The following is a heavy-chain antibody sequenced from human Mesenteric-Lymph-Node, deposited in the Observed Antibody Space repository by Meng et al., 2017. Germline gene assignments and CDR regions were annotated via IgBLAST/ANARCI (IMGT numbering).Heavy chain of an antibody. Sequence: QVQWQESGQGLVKPPLTRSLICTVSGGSISSGDYCWSGIRQPPGKGLEWIGEIPHRGSSAYNPSLKSRVSMSIDKSKNQFSLKLTSVTAADTAVYHCLRGSGGSVWGQGTLVTVSS. CDR1: GGSISSGDYC. J-gene: IGHJ1*01. CDR2: IPHRGSS. D-gene: IGHD3-10*01. CDR3: LRGSGGSV. V-gene: IGHV4-30-4*01.